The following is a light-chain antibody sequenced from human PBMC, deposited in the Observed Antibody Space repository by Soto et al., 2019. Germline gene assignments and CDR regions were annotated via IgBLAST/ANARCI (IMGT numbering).Light chain of an antibody. J-gene: IGKJ2*01. V-gene: IGKV4-1*01. CDR1: QSVLYSSNNKNY. CDR3: HQYESTPPT. Sequence: DIVMTQSPDSLSVSLGERATINCKSSQSVLYSSNNKNYLAWYQQRPGQPTKLLIYWASTRESGVPDRFSGSGSGTDFTLTITSLQAEDVAVYYCHQYESTPPTCGQGTKLDIK. CDR2: WAS.